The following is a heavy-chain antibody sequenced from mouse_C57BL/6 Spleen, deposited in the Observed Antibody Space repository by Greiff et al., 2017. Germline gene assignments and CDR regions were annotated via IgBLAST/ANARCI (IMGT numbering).Heavy chain of an antibody. CDR1: GYTFTSYW. J-gene: IGHJ3*01. CDR2: IDPSDSYT. Sequence: QVQLQQPGAELVMPGASVKLSCKASGYTFTSYWMHWVKQRPGQGLEWIGEIDPSDSYTNYNQKFKGKSTLTVDKSSSTAYMQLSSLTSEDSAVYYCARSGYDGGAWFAYWGQGTLVTVSA. CDR3: ARSGYDGGAWFAY. D-gene: IGHD2-2*01. V-gene: IGHV1-69*01.